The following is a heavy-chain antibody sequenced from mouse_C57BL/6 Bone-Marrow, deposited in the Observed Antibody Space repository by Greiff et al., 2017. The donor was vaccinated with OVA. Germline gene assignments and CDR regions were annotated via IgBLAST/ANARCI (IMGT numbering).Heavy chain of an antibody. CDR1: GYTFTSYT. V-gene: IGHV1-4*01. CDR2: INPSSGYT. Sequence: QVQLQQSGAELARPGASVKMSCKASGYTFTSYTMHWVKQRPGQGLEWIGYINPSSGYTKYNQKFKDKATLTADKSSSTAYMQLSSLTSEDSAVYYCARGFYYAMDYWGQGTSVTVSS. J-gene: IGHJ4*01. CDR3: ARGFYYAMDY.